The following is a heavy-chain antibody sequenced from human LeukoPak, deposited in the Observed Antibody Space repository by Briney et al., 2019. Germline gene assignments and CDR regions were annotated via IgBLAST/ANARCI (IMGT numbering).Heavy chain of an antibody. V-gene: IGHV3-74*01. Sequence: GGSLRLSCAASGLTFRDYWIHWVRQAPGKGLVWVSRINTDGSITNYADSVKGRFSISRDNAKNTLYLQMSSLRAEDTAVYYCARDRGPRTGFMVREAYDYWGPGTLVTVSS. CDR3: ARDRGPRTGFMVREAYDY. CDR2: INTDGSIT. J-gene: IGHJ4*02. D-gene: IGHD3-10*01. CDR1: GLTFRDYW.